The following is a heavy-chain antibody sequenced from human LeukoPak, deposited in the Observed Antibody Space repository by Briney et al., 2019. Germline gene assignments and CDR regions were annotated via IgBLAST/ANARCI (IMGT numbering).Heavy chain of an antibody. CDR1: GGSITDSRFY. D-gene: IGHD3-10*01. CDR2: IYYSGST. CDR3: ARQGLGELLTLSDGFAV. Sequence: PSETLSLTCTVSGGSITDSRFYWGWIRQSPGKGLEWIGTIYYSGSTYSNPSLKSGVTMSVDTSKNQFSMILTSVTAADTAVYYCARQGLGELLTLSDGFAVWGQGTMVTVSS. J-gene: IGHJ3*01. V-gene: IGHV4-39*01.